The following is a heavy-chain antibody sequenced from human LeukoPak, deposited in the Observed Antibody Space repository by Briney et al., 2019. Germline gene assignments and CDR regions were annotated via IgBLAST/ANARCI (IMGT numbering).Heavy chain of an antibody. Sequence: PGGSLRLSCAASGFTFSSYAMHWVRQAPGKGLEYVSAISSNGGSTYYANSVKGRFTISRDNSKNTLYLQMGSLRAEDMAVYYCARDPGTTFYYYYMDVWGKGTTVTVSS. J-gene: IGHJ6*03. CDR3: ARDPGTTFYYYYMDV. CDR2: ISSNGGST. D-gene: IGHD1-7*01. CDR1: GFTFSSYA. V-gene: IGHV3-64*01.